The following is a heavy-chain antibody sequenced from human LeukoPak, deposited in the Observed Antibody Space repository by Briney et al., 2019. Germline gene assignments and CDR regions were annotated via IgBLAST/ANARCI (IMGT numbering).Heavy chain of an antibody. J-gene: IGHJ4*02. CDR2: ISGSGGST. CDR3: AKDTLGYSSSSGFGFDY. Sequence: GGSLRLSCAASGFTFSSYAMSWVRQAPGKGLEWVSAISGSGGSTYYADSVKGRFTISRDNSKNTLYLQMNSLRAEDTAVYYCAKDTLGYSSSSGFGFDYWGQGTLVTVSS. CDR1: GFTFSSYA. V-gene: IGHV3-23*01. D-gene: IGHD6-6*01.